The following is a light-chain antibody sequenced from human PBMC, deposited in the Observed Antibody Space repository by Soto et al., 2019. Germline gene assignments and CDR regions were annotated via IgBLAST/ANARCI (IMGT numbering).Light chain of an antibody. CDR2: WAS. V-gene: IGKV4-1*01. CDR1: QSVLSSSNNKNY. J-gene: IGKJ1*01. CDR3: QQYYSTPRT. Sequence: DIVMTQSPDSLAVSLGERATINCKSSQSVLSSSNNKNYLAWYQQKPGQPPKLLFYWASTRESGVPDRFSGSGSGTDFTLTISSLQAEDVAVYYCQQYYSTPRTFGQGTKVDIK.